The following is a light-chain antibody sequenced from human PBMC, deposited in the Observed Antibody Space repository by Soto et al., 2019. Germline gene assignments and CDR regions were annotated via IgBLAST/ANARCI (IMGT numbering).Light chain of an antibody. Sequence: QSVLTQPPSVSGAPGQRLTVSCTGSSSNIGAAFDVPWYQHLPGTAPKLLIYANINRPSGVPDRFSGSKSGTSASLAITGLQAEEEADYYCQSYDNSRSGYVFGTGTKLTVL. V-gene: IGLV1-40*01. J-gene: IGLJ1*01. CDR1: SSNIGAAFD. CDR3: QSYDNSRSGYV. CDR2: ANI.